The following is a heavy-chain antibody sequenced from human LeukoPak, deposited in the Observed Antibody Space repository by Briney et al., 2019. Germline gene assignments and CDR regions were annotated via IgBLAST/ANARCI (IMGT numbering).Heavy chain of an antibody. J-gene: IGHJ4*02. CDR3: TTAYYDSSGYYNDY. D-gene: IGHD3-22*01. V-gene: IGHV3-15*01. Sequence: GGSLRLSCAASGFTFSNAWMSWVRQAPGKGLEWVGRIKSKTDGATTDYAAPVKGRFTISRDDSKNTLYLQMNSLKTEDTAVYYCTTAYYDSSGYYNDYWGQGTLVTVSS. CDR1: GFTFSNAW. CDR2: IKSKTDGATT.